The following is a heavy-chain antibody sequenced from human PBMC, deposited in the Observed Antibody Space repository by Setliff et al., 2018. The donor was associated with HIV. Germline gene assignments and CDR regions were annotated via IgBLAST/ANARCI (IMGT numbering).Heavy chain of an antibody. D-gene: IGHD3-22*01. Sequence: GGSLRLSCAASGFTFSGYSMHWVRQAPGKGLEWVSCISTSSSFKYYTDSVKGRFTISRDNAKNSLYLQMNSLRAEDTAVYYCARDHRPYFYDKAWFDPWGQGTLVTVSS. V-gene: IGHV3-21*01. J-gene: IGHJ5*02. CDR1: GFTFSGYS. CDR3: ARDHRPYFYDKAWFDP. CDR2: ISTSSSFK.